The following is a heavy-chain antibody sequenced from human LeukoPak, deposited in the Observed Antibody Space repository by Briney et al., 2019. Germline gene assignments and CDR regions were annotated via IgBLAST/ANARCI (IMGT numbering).Heavy chain of an antibody. J-gene: IGHJ5*02. CDR3: ARGGEISSGWHRTGNWFDP. V-gene: IGHV4-61*02. D-gene: IGHD6-19*01. CDR2: IYTSGST. CDR1: GGSISSGSYY. Sequence: SETLSLTCTVSGGSISSGSYYWSWIRQPAGKGLEWIGRIYTSGSTNYNPSLKSRVTISVDTSKSQFSLKLSSVTAADTAVYYCARGGEISSGWHRTGNWFDPWGQGTLVTVSS.